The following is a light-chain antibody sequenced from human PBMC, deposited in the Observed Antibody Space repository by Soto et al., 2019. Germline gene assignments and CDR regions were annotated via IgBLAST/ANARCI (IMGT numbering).Light chain of an antibody. V-gene: IGKV1-17*03. CDR2: GAS. Sequence: IQMTQSPSAMSASLGDRVTISGRASQGISNSLAWFQQKPGRVPKRLIYGASTLQSWAPSRFSGSASGAAFTLTISSLQPEDFATYYCLQYNSYPFTFGGGTKVDIK. CDR1: QGISNS. J-gene: IGKJ4*01. CDR3: LQYNSYPFT.